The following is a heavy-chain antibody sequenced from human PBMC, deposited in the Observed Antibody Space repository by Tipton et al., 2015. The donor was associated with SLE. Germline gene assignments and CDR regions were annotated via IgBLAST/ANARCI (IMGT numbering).Heavy chain of an antibody. Sequence: SLRLSCAASGFTFNNYFMSWVRQAPGKGLEWVANIKPDGSEEFYVNSVRGRFAISRDNAKNSLYLQMHSLRAEDTAVYYCTREQLKMQSIFSDSWGQGTLVTVSS. CDR1: GFTFNNYF. CDR3: TREQLKMQSIFSDS. V-gene: IGHV3-7*01. D-gene: IGHD1-1*01. J-gene: IGHJ4*02. CDR2: IKPDGSEE.